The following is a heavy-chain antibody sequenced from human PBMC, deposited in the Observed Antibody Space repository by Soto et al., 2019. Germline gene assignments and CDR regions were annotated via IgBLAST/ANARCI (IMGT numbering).Heavy chain of an antibody. J-gene: IGHJ5*02. V-gene: IGHV4-59*12. D-gene: IGHD6-13*01. CDR3: ARGMQQPPLSGAGWLDP. Sequence: SETLSLTCAVSGDSFKPYYWSWMRQSPGKGLEWIGYIYYSGTTIYNPSLKDRVTISLNTSNNHFSLDLASVTAADTAIYYCARGMQQPPLSGAGWLDPWGQGIVVTVSS. CDR1: GDSFKPYY. CDR2: IYYSGTT.